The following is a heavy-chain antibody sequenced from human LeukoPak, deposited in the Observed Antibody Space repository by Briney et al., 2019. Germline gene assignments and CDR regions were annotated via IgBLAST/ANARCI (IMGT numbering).Heavy chain of an antibody. J-gene: IGHJ6*02. CDR2: IIPLIGVT. CDR3: ATYNVDNYDTSDGMDV. Sequence: SVKVSCKASGGTFTSYAFSWVRRAPGQGLEWMGRIIPLIGVTDSAQKFRDRVTITADKSTSTAYMELTSLRSEDTAVYYCATYNVDNYDTSDGMDVWGQGTSVTVSS. V-gene: IGHV1-69*04. D-gene: IGHD3-22*01. CDR1: GGTFTSYA.